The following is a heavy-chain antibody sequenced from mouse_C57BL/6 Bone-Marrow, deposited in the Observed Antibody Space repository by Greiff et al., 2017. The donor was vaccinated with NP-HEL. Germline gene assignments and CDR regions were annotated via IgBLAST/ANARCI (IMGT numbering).Heavy chain of an antibody. CDR3: ASQIYYDYDGLAY. D-gene: IGHD2-4*01. CDR2: ISRCGSYT. CDR1: GFTFSSYG. Sequence: EVKLVESGGDLVKPGGSLKLSCAASGFTFSSYGMSWVRQTPDKRLEWVATISRCGSYTSYPASVKGRFTISRDNAKNTLYLQMSSLKSEDTAMYYCASQIYYDYDGLAYWGQGTLVTVSA. V-gene: IGHV5-6*01. J-gene: IGHJ3*01.